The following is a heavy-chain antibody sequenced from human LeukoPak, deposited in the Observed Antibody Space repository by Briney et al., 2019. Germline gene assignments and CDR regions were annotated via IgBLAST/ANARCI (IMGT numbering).Heavy chain of an antibody. V-gene: IGHV5-10-1*01. Sequence: RGESLKISCKGSGYSFTSYWISWVRQMPGKGLEWMGRIDPSDSYTNYSPSFQGHVTISADKSISTAYLQWSSLKASDTAMYYCAIYYGSGSSFDYWGQGTLVTVSS. CDR1: GYSFTSYW. CDR2: IDPSDSYT. CDR3: AIYYGSGSSFDY. J-gene: IGHJ4*02. D-gene: IGHD3-10*01.